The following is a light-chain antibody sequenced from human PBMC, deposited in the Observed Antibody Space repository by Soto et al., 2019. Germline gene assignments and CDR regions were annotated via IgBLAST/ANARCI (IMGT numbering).Light chain of an antibody. CDR3: QQLFMYPPT. V-gene: IGKV3-20*01. Sequence: EIVLTQSPGTLSLSPGERATLSCRASQSVSSNYLAWSQQKPGQAPRLLIYGASTRATGVPDRFSGSGSGTDFTLTISRLEPEDFAVYYCQQLFMYPPTFGPGTKVDIK. CDR1: QSVSSNY. J-gene: IGKJ3*01. CDR2: GAS.